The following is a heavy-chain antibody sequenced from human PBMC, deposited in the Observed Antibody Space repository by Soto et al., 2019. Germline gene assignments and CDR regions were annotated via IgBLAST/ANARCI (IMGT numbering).Heavy chain of an antibody. CDR3: AKNHLPQSYYDLPWFDP. CDR2: ISSDGSDK. J-gene: IGHJ5*02. CDR1: GFIFSDYG. V-gene: IGHV3-30*18. D-gene: IGHD3-3*01. Sequence: LRLSCAASGFIFSDYGMHWVRQAPGKGLEWMAIISSDGSDKYYADSVKGRFTISRDNSKNTLYLQMNSLRAEDTAVYYCAKNHLPQSYYDLPWFDPWGQGTLVTVSS.